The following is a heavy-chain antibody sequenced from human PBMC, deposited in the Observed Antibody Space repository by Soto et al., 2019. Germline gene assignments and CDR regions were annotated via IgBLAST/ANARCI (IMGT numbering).Heavy chain of an antibody. CDR3: AKVFYSGIAPAGYNWFDP. J-gene: IGHJ5*02. D-gene: IGHD6-13*01. CDR1: GCTFTCYA. Sequence: ASVKVSCKASGCTFTCYAMPWVPQAPVRRLEWMVWINAGNGNTKYSQKFQGRVTITRDTSASTAYMELSSPRSEDTAVYYCAKVFYSGIAPAGYNWFDPRRQGTLVTVS. V-gene: IGHV1-3*01. CDR2: INAGNGNT.